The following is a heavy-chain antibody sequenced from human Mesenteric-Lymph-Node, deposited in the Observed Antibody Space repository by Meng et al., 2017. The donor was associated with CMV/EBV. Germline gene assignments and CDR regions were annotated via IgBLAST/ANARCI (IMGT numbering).Heavy chain of an antibody. J-gene: IGHJ4*02. CDR1: GGSISSSSYN. CDR2: IYYSGST. CDR3: ARDRQDIVLMVYANHPYYFDY. V-gene: IGHV4-39*07. D-gene: IGHD2-8*01. Sequence: SETLSLTCTVSGGSISSSSYNWGWIRQPPGKGLEWIGSIYYSGSTYYNPSLKSRVTISVDTSKNQFSLKLSSVTAADTAVYYCARDRQDIVLMVYANHPYYFDYWGQGTLVTVSS.